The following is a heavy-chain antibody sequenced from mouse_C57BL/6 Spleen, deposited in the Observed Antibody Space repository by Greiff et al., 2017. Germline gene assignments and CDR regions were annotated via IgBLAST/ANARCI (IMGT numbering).Heavy chain of an antibody. CDR3: ARSDLYYFDY. CDR2: INPGSGGT. Sequence: QVQLQQSGAELVRPGTSVKVSCKASGYAFTNYLIEWVKQRPGQGLEWIGVINPGSGGTNYNETFKGKATLTADKSSSTAYMQLSSLTSEDSAVYFCARSDLYYFDYWGQGTTLTVSS. V-gene: IGHV1-54*01. CDR1: GYAFTNYL. J-gene: IGHJ2*01.